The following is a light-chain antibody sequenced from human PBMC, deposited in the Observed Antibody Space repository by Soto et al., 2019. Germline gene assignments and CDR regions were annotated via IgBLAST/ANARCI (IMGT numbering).Light chain of an antibody. Sequence: QSVLTQPRSVSGSPGQSVTISCTGTSSDVGGYNYVSWYQQHPGKAPKLIIYAVSGRPSGVPDRFSGSKSGNTASLTISGLQADDEADYYCAAWDDGLNGSWVFGGGTKVTVL. J-gene: IGLJ3*02. CDR2: AVS. CDR1: SSDVGGYNY. CDR3: AAWDDGLNGSWV. V-gene: IGLV2-11*01.